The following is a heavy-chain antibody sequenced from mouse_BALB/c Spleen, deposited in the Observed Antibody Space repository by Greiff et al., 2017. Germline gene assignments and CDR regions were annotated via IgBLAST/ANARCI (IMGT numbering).Heavy chain of an antibody. J-gene: IGHJ4*01. Sequence: EVKLEESGGGLVQPGGSMKLSCVASGFTFSNYWMNWVRQSPEKGLEWVAEIRLKSNNYATHYAESVKGRFTISRDDSKSSVYLQMNNLRAEDTGIYYCTRDRGGAMDYWGQGTSVTVSS. CDR3: TRDRGGAMDY. V-gene: IGHV6-6*02. D-gene: IGHD1-1*02. CDR2: IRLKSNNYAT. CDR1: GFTFSNYW.